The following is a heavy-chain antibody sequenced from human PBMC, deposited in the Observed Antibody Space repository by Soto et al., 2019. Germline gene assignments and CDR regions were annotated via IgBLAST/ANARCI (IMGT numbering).Heavy chain of an antibody. J-gene: IGHJ4*02. CDR3: ARLQMTARTDGDY. V-gene: IGHV3-48*03. CDR2: ISSSGSTI. D-gene: IGHD6-6*01. Sequence: EVQLVESGGGLVQPGGSLRLSCAASGFTFSSYEMNWVRQAPGKGLEWVSYISSSGSTIYYADSVKGRFTISRDNAKNSLYLQMNSLRAEDTAVYYCARLQMTARTDGDYWGQGTLVTVSS. CDR1: GFTFSSYE.